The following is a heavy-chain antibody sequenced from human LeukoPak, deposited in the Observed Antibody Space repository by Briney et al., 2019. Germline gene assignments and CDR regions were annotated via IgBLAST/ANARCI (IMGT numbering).Heavy chain of an antibody. CDR1: GFTFSSYA. CDR3: ATLPYGSGSHLAYAFDI. J-gene: IGHJ3*02. CDR2: ISGSGGST. D-gene: IGHD3-10*01. V-gene: IGHV3-23*01. Sequence: GGSLRLSCASSGFTFSSYAMSWVRQAPGKGLEWVSAISGSGGSTYYADSVKGRFTISRDNSKNTLYLQMNSLRAEDTAVYYCATLPYGSGSHLAYAFDIWGQGTMVTVS.